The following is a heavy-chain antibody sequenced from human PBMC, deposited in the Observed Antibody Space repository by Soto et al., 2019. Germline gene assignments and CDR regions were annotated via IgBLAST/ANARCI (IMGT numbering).Heavy chain of an antibody. D-gene: IGHD2-15*01. CDR1: GFTFSSYG. CDR2: IWYDGSNK. Sequence: HPGGSLRLSXAASGFTFSSYGMHWVRQAPGKGLEWVAVIWYDGSNKYYADSVKGRFTISRDNSKNTLYLQMNSLRAEDTAVYYSARGADIVVVVAAGDDAFDIWGQGTMVTVSS. J-gene: IGHJ3*02. V-gene: IGHV3-33*01. CDR3: ARGADIVVVVAAGDDAFDI.